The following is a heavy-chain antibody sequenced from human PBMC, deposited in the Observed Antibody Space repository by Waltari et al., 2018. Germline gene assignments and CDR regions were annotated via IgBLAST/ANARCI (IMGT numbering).Heavy chain of an antibody. V-gene: IGHV4-31*03. J-gene: IGHJ2*01. CDR3: ARGEDPKNWYFDL. CDR2: IYDSGST. CDR1: GGSISSGGYY. D-gene: IGHD1-26*01. Sequence: QVQLQESGPGLVKPSQTLSLTCTVSGGSISSGGYYWSWIRQHPGKGLEWIGYIYDSGSTYYNPSLKRRVTISVDTSKNQFSLKLSSVTAADTAVYYCARGEDPKNWYFDLWGRGTLVTVSS.